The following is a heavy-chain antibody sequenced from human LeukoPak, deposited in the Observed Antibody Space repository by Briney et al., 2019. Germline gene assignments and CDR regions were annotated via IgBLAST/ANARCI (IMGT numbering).Heavy chain of an antibody. D-gene: IGHD3-22*01. Sequence: GGSLRLSCAASGFTFSSYAMSWVRQAPGKGLEWVSAISGSGGSTYYADSVKGRFTISRDNSKNTLYLQMNSLRAEDTAVYYCASHEREYYYDSSGYLGYWGQETLVTVSS. V-gene: IGHV3-23*01. CDR1: GFTFSSYA. J-gene: IGHJ4*02. CDR3: ASHEREYYYDSSGYLGY. CDR2: ISGSGGST.